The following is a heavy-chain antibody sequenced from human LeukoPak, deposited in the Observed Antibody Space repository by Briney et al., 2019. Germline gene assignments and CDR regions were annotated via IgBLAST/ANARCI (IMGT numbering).Heavy chain of an antibody. Sequence: GSLRLSCAASGFTFSSHWMHWVRQAPGKGLEWVAVISYDGSNKYYADSVKGRFTISRDNSNNTLFLQMNSLRAEDTAVYYCARGASVSGGTFDSWGQGTLVTVSS. CDR2: ISYDGSNK. D-gene: IGHD1-26*01. CDR1: GFTFSSHW. V-gene: IGHV3-30*14. J-gene: IGHJ4*02. CDR3: ARGASVSGGTFDS.